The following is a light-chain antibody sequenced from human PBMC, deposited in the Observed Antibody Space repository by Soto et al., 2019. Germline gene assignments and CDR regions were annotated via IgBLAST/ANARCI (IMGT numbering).Light chain of an antibody. CDR1: PSVSSSY. J-gene: IGKJ2*01. Sequence: EIVLTQSPGTLSLSPGERATLYCRASPSVSSSYLAWYQQKPGQAPRLLIYGASSRSTGIPDRFSGSGSATDLTLTSSRLEPEAFAVYYCQQYGSSPNTFGQGTKLEIK. V-gene: IGKV3-20*01. CDR2: GAS. CDR3: QQYGSSPNT.